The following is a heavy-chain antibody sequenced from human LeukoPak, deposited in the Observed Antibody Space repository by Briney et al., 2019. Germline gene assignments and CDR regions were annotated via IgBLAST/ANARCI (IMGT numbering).Heavy chain of an antibody. D-gene: IGHD3-3*01. V-gene: IGHV1-2*02. CDR3: ARGSGSVSAY. CDR1: GYTFTGYY. CDR2: INPNSGGT. Sequence: GESLKISCKASGYTFTGYYMHWVRQAPGQGLEWMGWINPNSGGTNYAQKFQGRVTMTRDTSISTAYMELSRLRSDDTAVYYCARGSGSVSAYWGQGTLVTVSS. J-gene: IGHJ4*02.